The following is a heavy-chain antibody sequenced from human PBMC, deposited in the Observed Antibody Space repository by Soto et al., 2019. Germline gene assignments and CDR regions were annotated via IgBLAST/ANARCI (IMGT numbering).Heavy chain of an antibody. V-gene: IGHV1-69*13. Sequence: SVKVSCKASGGTFSSYAISWVRQAPGQGLEWMGGIIPIFGTANYAQKFQGRVTITADESTSTAYMELSSLRSEDTAVYYCARDGGSYGWFDPWGQEPWSPSPQ. D-gene: IGHD2-15*01. CDR3: ARDGGSYGWFDP. J-gene: IGHJ5*02. CDR2: IIPIFGTA. CDR1: GGTFSSYA.